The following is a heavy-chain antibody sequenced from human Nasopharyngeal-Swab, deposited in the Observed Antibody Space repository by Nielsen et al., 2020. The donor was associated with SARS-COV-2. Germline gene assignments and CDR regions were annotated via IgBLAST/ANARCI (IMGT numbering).Heavy chain of an antibody. CDR3: ARDDSGGYYGY. D-gene: IGHD3-22*01. J-gene: IGHJ4*02. CDR1: GFTFSDYY. CDR2: ISGSGSTI. Sequence: GESLKISCAASGFTFSDYYMSWIRQAPGKGLEGVSYISGSGSTIYYADSVKGRFTMSRDNAKNSVYLQMNSLRAEDTAVYYCARDDSGGYYGYWGQGTLVTVSS. V-gene: IGHV3-11*01.